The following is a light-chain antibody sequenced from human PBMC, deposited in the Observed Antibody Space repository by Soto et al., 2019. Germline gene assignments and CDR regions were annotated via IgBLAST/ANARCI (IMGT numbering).Light chain of an antibody. J-gene: IGLJ1*01. CDR3: LSYAGSYSFV. V-gene: IGLV2-11*01. CDR2: DVK. CDR1: SSDVGGYSY. Sequence: QSVLTQPRSVSGSPGQSVTISCTGTSSDVGGYSYVSWYQQHPGKAPKLMMYDVKTRPSGIPDRFSGSKSGNTASLTISGLQAEDEADYYCLSYAGSYSFVFGSGTKLTVL.